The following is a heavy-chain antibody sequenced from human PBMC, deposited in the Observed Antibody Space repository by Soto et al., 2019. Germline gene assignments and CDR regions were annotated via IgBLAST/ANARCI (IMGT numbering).Heavy chain of an antibody. Sequence: QLHLVQSGAVVKKPGASVTVSCSASGYPVTAYYMHWVRQAPGRGLEWMGGINPATGAAKYTQTFPGRVPLTRDTSTGTGFMELSGLTSEDTAVFYWARGGGVGVAGSAAFDMWGQGTLVTVSS. J-gene: IGHJ3*02. D-gene: IGHD3-3*01. CDR1: GYPVTAYY. V-gene: IGHV1-2*02. CDR2: INPATGAA. CDR3: ARGGGVGVAGSAAFDM.